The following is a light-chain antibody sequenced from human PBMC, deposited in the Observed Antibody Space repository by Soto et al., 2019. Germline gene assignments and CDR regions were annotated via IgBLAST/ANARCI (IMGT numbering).Light chain of an antibody. J-gene: IGKJ1*01. CDR2: RAS. CDR3: QQSYTSPPWT. V-gene: IGKV1-39*01. CDR1: QIISTY. Sequence: DIQMTQSPSSLSASVGDRVTISCRASQIISTYLNWYQQKPGTAPRLLISRASSVKSGVPPRFSGSGSGRDFTLTISSLRPEDSAPYFCQQSYTSPPWTFGQGTKVEVK.